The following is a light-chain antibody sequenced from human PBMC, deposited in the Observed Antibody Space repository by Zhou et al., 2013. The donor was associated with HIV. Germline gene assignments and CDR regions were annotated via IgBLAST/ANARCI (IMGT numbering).Light chain of an antibody. CDR1: QGISNS. CDR3: QQYYSTPPIT. V-gene: IGKV1-NL1*01. CDR2: AAS. J-gene: IGKJ5*01. Sequence: DIQMTQSPSSLSASVGDRVTITCRASQGISNSLAWYQQKPGKAPKLLLYAASRLESGVPSRFSGRGSGADYTLTISSLQPEDFATYYCQQYYSTPPITFGQGTRLEIK.